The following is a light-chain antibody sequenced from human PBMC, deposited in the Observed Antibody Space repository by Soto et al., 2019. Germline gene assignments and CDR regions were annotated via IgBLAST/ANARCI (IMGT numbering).Light chain of an antibody. CDR3: SSYTSSSTLFYV. J-gene: IGLJ1*01. CDR2: DVS. Sequence: QSALTQPASVSGAPGQSITISCTGTSSDVSGYNYVSWYQQHPGKAPKLMIYDVSNRPSGVSNRFSGSKSGNTASLTISGLQAEDEADYYCSSYTSSSTLFYVFGTGTKVTVL. V-gene: IGLV2-14*01. CDR1: SSDVSGYNY.